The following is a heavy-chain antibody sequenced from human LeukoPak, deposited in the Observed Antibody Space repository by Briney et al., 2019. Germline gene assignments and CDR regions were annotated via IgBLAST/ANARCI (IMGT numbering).Heavy chain of an antibody. J-gene: IGHJ4*02. Sequence: SETLSLTCAVYGGSFSGYYWSWIRQHPGKGLEWIGYIYYSGSTYYNPSLKSRVTISVDTSKNQFSLKLSSVTAADTAVYYCARMADYYDSSGYFFDYWGQGTLVTVSS. D-gene: IGHD3-22*01. V-gene: IGHV4-31*11. CDR1: GGSFSGYY. CDR3: ARMADYYDSSGYFFDY. CDR2: IYYSGST.